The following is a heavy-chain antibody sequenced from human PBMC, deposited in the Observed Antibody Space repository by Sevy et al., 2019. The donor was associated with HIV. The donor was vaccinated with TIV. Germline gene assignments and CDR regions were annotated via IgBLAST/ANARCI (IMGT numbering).Heavy chain of an antibody. V-gene: IGHV1-46*01. CDR1: GYTFTSYY. D-gene: IGHD6-13*01. J-gene: IGHJ6*02. Sequence: ASVKVSCKASGYTFTSYYMHWVRQAPGQGLEWMGIINPSGGSTSYAQKFQGRVTMTRDTSTSTVYMELSSLRSEDTAGYYCARAGLAAAGPRGGGMDVWGQGTTVTVSS. CDR2: INPSGGST. CDR3: ARAGLAAAGPRGGGMDV.